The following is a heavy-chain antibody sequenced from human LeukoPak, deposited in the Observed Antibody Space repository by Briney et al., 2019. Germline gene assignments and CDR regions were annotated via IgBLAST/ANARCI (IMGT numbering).Heavy chain of an antibody. Sequence: GASVKVSCTASGYTFTSYGISWVRQAPGQGLEWMGWISAYNGNTNYAQKLQGRVTMTTDTSTSTAYMELRSLRSDDTAVYYCARQLGLYYDSSGYLDYWGQGTLVTVSS. J-gene: IGHJ4*02. CDR2: ISAYNGNT. CDR3: ARQLGLYYDSSGYLDY. D-gene: IGHD3-22*01. V-gene: IGHV1-18*01. CDR1: GYTFTSYG.